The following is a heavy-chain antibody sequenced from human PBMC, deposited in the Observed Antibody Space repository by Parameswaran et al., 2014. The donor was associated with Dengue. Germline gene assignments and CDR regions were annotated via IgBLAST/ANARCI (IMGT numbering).Heavy chain of an antibody. J-gene: IGHJ4*02. V-gene: IGHV3-7*01. CDR2: IKQDGSEK. D-gene: IGHD1-26*01. CDR3: ARGGKWEPIDY. Sequence: VRQMPGKGLEWVANIKQDGSEKYYVDSVKGRFTISRDNAKNSLYLQMNSLRAEDTAVYYCARGGKWEPIDYWGQGTLVTVSS.